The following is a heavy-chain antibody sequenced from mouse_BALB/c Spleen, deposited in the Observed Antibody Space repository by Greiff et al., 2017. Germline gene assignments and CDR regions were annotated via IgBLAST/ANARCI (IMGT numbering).Heavy chain of an antibody. Sequence: VQLQQSGAELMKPGASVKISCKATGYTFSSYWIGWVKQRPGHGLEWIGEILPGSGSTNYNEKFKGKATFTADTSSNTAYMQLSSLTSEDSAVYYCATHDYDYYAMDYWGQGTSVTVSS. D-gene: IGHD2-4*01. V-gene: IGHV1-9*01. CDR1: GYTFSSYW. J-gene: IGHJ4*01. CDR3: ATHDYDYYAMDY. CDR2: ILPGSGST.